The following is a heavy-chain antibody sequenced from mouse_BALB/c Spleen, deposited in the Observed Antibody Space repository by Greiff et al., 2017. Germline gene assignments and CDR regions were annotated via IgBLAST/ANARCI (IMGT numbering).Heavy chain of an antibody. J-gene: IGHJ1*01. CDR2: ILPGSGST. Sequence: VQLQESGAELMKPGASVKISCKATGYTFSSYWIEWVKQRPGHGLEWIGEILPGSGSTNYNEKFKGKATFTADTSSNTAYMQLSSLTSEDSAVYYCARPITTVKGWYFDVWGAGTTVTVSS. CDR3: ARPITTVKGWYFDV. CDR1: GYTFSSYW. V-gene: IGHV1-9*01. D-gene: IGHD1-1*01.